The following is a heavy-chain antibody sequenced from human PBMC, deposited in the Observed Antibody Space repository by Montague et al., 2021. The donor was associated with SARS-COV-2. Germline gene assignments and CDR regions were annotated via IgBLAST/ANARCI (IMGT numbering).Heavy chain of an antibody. CDR2: IYYSGTT. CDR3: ARGMIRGVTTPFDY. Sequence: SETLSLTCSVSSGSIISSDYSWSWIRQPPGKELEWIGNIYYSGTTYYNPSLQSRGTISVDTSKNHLSLSLRSVTAADTAVYFCARGMIRGVTTPFDYWGQGTQVTVSS. V-gene: IGHV4-39*02. D-gene: IGHD3-10*01. J-gene: IGHJ4*02. CDR1: SGSIISSDYS.